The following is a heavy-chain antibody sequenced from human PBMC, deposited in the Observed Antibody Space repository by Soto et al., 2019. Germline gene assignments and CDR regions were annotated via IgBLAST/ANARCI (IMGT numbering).Heavy chain of an antibody. CDR1: RGTFSSYA. V-gene: IGHV1-69*12. CDR3: ACRPDSSGYYNDAFDI. J-gene: IGHJ3*02. Sequence: QVQLVQSGAEVKKPGSSVKVSCKASRGTFSSYAISWVRQAPGQGLEWMGGIIPIFGTANYAQKFQGRVTITADESTSTAYMELSSLRSEDTAVYYCACRPDSSGYYNDAFDIWGQGTMVTVSS. CDR2: IIPIFGTA. D-gene: IGHD3-22*01.